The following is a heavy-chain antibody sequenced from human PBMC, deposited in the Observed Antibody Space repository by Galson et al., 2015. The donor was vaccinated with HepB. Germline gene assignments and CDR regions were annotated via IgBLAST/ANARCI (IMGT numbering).Heavy chain of an antibody. J-gene: IGHJ3*02. D-gene: IGHD2/OR15-2a*01. CDR2: ISSSSSTI. CDR3: ARGPSSAISPSAFDI. CDR1: GFTFSSYS. V-gene: IGHV3-48*01. Sequence: SLRLSCAASGFTFSSYSMNWVRQAPGKGLEWVSYISSSSSTIYYADSVRGRFTISRDNDRNSLYLQMSSLRAEDTAVYYCARGPSSAISPSAFDIWGRGTMVTVSS.